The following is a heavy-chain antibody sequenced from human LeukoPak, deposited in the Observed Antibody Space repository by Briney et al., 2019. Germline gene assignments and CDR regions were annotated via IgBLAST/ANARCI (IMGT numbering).Heavy chain of an antibody. Sequence: GGSLRLSCAASGFTFSSYAMTWVRQAPGKGLEWVSSISSSGGSTYYADSVRGRFTISRDNSKNTLYLQMNSLRAEDTAIYYCAKDLVTGSLDYWGQGTLVTVSS. D-gene: IGHD3-10*01. CDR2: ISSSGGST. V-gene: IGHV3-23*01. J-gene: IGHJ4*02. CDR1: GFTFSSYA. CDR3: AKDLVTGSLDY.